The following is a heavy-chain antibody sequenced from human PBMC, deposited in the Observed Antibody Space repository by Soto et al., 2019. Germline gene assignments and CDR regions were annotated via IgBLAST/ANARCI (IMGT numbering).Heavy chain of an antibody. D-gene: IGHD6-19*01. CDR2: IIPIFGTA. Sequence: SVKVSCKASGGTFSSYAISWVLQAPGQGLEWMGGIIPIFGTANYAQKFQGRVTITADESTSTAYMELSSLRSEDTAVYYCARVGHSSGFYDAFDIWGQGQMVTGSS. J-gene: IGHJ3*02. CDR1: GGTFSSYA. CDR3: ARVGHSSGFYDAFDI. V-gene: IGHV1-69*13.